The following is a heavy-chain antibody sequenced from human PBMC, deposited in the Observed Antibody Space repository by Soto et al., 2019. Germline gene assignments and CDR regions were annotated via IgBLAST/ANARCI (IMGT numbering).Heavy chain of an antibody. Sequence: PGGSLRLSCVASGFIFSNFAMSWVRQAPGKGLDWVSSVSNSGRNTYYADSVQGRFTISRDNSKNTLYLELNSLRAEDTAIYYCANHRGYLVTQYFFDYWGQGTLVTVSS. J-gene: IGHJ4*02. CDR2: VSNSGRNT. CDR3: ANHRGYLVTQYFFDY. CDR1: GFIFSNFA. D-gene: IGHD3-22*01. V-gene: IGHV3-23*01.